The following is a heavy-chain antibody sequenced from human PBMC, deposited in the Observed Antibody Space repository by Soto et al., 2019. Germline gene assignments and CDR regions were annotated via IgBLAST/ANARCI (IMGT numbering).Heavy chain of an antibody. CDR2: IYPGDSDT. CDR3: ARLQVAEYSGSPFDY. Sequence: GESLKISCKGSGYSFTSYWIGWVRQMPGKGLEWMGIIYPGDSDTRYSPSFQGQVTISADKSISTAYLQWSSLKASDTAMYYCARLQVAEYSGSPFDYWGQGTLVTVSS. CDR1: GYSFTSYW. D-gene: IGHD1-26*01. J-gene: IGHJ4*02. V-gene: IGHV5-51*01.